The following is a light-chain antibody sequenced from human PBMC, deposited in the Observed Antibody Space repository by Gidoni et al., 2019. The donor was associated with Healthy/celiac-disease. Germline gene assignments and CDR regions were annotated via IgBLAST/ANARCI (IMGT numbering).Light chain of an antibody. CDR3: HQYNIWPRT. CDR2: GAS. V-gene: IGKV3-15*01. J-gene: IGKJ1*01. CDR1: QSVSSN. Sequence: EIVMTQSPATLSVSPGERATLSCRASQSVSSNLAWYQQKPGQAPTLLIYGASTRATGIPATISGSGCGREVTIPISSLLSEDFAVYYCHQYNIWPRTFGQGTKVEIK.